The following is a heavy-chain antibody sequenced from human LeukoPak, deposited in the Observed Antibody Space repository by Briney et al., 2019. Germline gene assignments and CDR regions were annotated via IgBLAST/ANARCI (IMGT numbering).Heavy chain of an antibody. D-gene: IGHD1-26*01. CDR2: IYYSGST. Sequence: SETLSLTCTVSGGSISSYYWSWIRQPPGKGLEWIGYIYYSGSTNYNPSLKSRVTISVDTSKNQFSLKLSSVTAADTAVYYCASRISGSYTDYWGQGTLVTVSS. J-gene: IGHJ4*02. CDR3: ASRISGSYTDY. V-gene: IGHV4-59*08. CDR1: GGSISSYY.